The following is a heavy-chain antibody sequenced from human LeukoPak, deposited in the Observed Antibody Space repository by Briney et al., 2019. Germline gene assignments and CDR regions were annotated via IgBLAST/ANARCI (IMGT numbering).Heavy chain of an antibody. V-gene: IGHV3-23*01. CDR3: PVFPSDYCENY. CDR1: GFTFSSYA. Sequence: GGSLRLSCAASGFTFSSYAMSWVRQAPGKGLEWVSAISGSGGSTYYADSVKGRFTISRDNSKHSLYLQMNSLRADDTAVYYGPVFPSDYCENYWGQGPLVTVSS. D-gene: IGHD4-17*01. J-gene: IGHJ4*02. CDR2: ISGSGGST.